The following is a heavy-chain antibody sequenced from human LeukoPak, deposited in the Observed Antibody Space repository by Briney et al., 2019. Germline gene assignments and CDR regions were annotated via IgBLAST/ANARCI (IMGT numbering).Heavy chain of an antibody. CDR1: GGSISSGGYY. CDR3: ARVGGTNFYYYGMDV. Sequence: PSETLSLTCAVSGGSISSGGYYWSWIRQPPGKGLEWIGYIYYSGSTNYNPSLKSRVTISVDTSKNQFSLKLSSVTVADTAVYYCARVGGTNFYYYGMDVWGQGTTVTVSS. CDR2: IYYSGST. J-gene: IGHJ6*02. D-gene: IGHD1-26*01. V-gene: IGHV4-61*08.